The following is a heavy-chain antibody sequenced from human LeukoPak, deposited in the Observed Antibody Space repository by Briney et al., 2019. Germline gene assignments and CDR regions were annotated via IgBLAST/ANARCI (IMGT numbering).Heavy chain of an antibody. CDR2: ISAYNGGT. J-gene: IGHJ6*02. V-gene: IGHV1-18*04. CDR1: GYTFTNYY. D-gene: IGHD3-10*01. CDR3: ARDQLRYYGSNNYYSDMDF. Sequence: ASVKVSCKTSGYTFTNYYMHWVRQAPGQGLEWMGWISAYNGGTNYAQKFRGRVTMTTDTSTNTGYMELRSLRSDDTAVYFCARDQLRYYGSNNYYSDMDFWGQGTTVTVSS.